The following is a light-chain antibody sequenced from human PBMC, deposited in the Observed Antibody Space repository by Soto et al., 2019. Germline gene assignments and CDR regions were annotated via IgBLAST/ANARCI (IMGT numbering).Light chain of an antibody. Sequence: QSALTQPASVSGSPGQSITISSTGTSSDIGTYDYVSWYQQHPGKAPKLMIYEVINRPSGISNRFSGSKSGNTASLTISGLQAEDEADYYCSSYTTSSPLEVFGGGTKLTVL. J-gene: IGLJ3*02. CDR2: EVI. CDR3: SSYTTSSPLEV. CDR1: SSDIGTYDY. V-gene: IGLV2-14*01.